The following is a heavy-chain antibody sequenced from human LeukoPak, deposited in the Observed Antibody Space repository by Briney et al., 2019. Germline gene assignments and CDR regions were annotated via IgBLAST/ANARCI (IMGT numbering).Heavy chain of an antibody. CDR1: GFTFSDYY. Sequence: PGGSLRLSCAASGFTFSDYYMSWIRQPPGKGLEWIGEINHSGSTNYNPSLKSRVTISVDTSKNQFSLKLSSVTAADTAVYYCARGGDTYYYDSSGFGYWGQGTLVTVSS. CDR2: INHSGST. V-gene: IGHV4-34*01. CDR3: ARGGDTYYYDSSGFGY. D-gene: IGHD3-22*01. J-gene: IGHJ4*02.